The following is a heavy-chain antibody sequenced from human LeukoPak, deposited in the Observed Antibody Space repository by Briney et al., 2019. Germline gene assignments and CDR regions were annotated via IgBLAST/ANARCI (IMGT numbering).Heavy chain of an antibody. CDR3: ARERLVYSYGSFMGDY. CDR2: INPNSGGT. J-gene: IGHJ4*02. V-gene: IGHV1-2*02. CDR1: GYTFTGYY. Sequence: ASVKVSCKASGYTFTGYYMHWVRQAPGQGLEWMGWINPNSGGTNYAQKFQGRVTMTRDTSISTAYMELSRLRSDDTALYYCARERLVYSYGSFMGDYWGQGPLVTVS. D-gene: IGHD5-18*01.